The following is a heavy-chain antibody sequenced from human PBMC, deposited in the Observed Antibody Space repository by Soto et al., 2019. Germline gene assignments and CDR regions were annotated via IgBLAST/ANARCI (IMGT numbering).Heavy chain of an antibody. D-gene: IGHD2-21*02. CDR3: ARDRGVVVTDTDAFDI. CDR2: IIPIFGTA. CDR1: GGTFSSYA. V-gene: IGHV1-69*13. Sequence: GASVKVSCKASGGTFSSYAISWVRQAPGQGLEWMGEIIPIFGTANYAQKFQGRVTITADESTSTAYMELSSLRSEDTAVYYCARDRGVVVTDTDAFDIWGQGTMVTVSS. J-gene: IGHJ3*02.